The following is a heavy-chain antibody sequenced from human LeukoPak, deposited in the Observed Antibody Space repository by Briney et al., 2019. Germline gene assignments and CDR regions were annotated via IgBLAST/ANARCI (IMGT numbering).Heavy chain of an antibody. CDR2: IRSKANSYAT. J-gene: IGHJ4*02. Sequence: GGSLRLSCAASGFTFIGSAMHWVRQASGKGLEWVGRIRSKANSYATAYTASVKGRFTISRDDSKNAAYLQMNSLKTEDTAVYYCCTPAFDYWGQGTLVTVSS. V-gene: IGHV3-73*01. D-gene: IGHD2-8*01. CDR3: CTPAFDY. CDR1: GFTFIGSA.